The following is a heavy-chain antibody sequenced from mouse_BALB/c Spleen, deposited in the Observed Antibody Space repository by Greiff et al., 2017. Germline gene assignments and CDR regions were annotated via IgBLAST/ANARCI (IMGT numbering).Heavy chain of an antibody. J-gene: IGHJ4*01. Sequence: EVQLVESGPSLVKPSQTLSLTCSVTGDSITSGYWNWIRKFPGNKLEYMGYISYSGSTYYNPSLKSRISITRDTSKNQYYLQLNSVTTEDTATYYCARREGFITTVGYAMDYWGQGTSVTVSS. CDR1: GDSITSGY. D-gene: IGHD1-1*01. CDR3: ARREGFITTVGYAMDY. CDR2: ISYSGST. V-gene: IGHV3-8*02.